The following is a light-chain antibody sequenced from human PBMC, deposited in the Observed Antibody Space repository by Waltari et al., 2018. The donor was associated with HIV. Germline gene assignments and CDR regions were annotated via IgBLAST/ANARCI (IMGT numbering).Light chain of an antibody. CDR3: TSYTTRSTVI. CDR2: EVN. CDR1: RIDTGIYYY. Sequence: QSARTKPASVSHSPGQSLTFPCPRPRIDTGIYYYVSWYQQHPGKASKLLIYEVNNRPSGVSDRFSGSKSGNTASLSISGLQAEDEADYYCTSYTTRSTVIFGGGTSVTVL. J-gene: IGLJ2*01. V-gene: IGLV2-14*01.